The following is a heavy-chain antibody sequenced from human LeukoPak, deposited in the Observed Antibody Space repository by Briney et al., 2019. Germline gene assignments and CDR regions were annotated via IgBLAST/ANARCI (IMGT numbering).Heavy chain of an antibody. Sequence: SETLSLTRTVSGGFISSTSYYWGWIRQPPGKGLEWIGSIYYSGTTYINPSLKSRVTMSLDTSNNHFSLRLSSVTAADTAVYYCARGSSPTYPLDYWGQGTLATVSS. J-gene: IGHJ4*02. V-gene: IGHV4-39*02. CDR3: ARGSSPTYPLDY. CDR1: GGFISSTSYY. CDR2: IYYSGTT. D-gene: IGHD2-2*01.